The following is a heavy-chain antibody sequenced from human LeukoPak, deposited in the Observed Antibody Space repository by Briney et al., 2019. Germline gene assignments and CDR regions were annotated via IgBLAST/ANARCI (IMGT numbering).Heavy chain of an antibody. CDR2: TYYRSRWYN. CDR3: ASGGSYSFDY. J-gene: IGHJ4*02. D-gene: IGHD3-10*01. V-gene: IGHV6-1*01. Sequence: PSQTLSLPCAISGDRVSRNSAPWNLIRQSPSRGLEWLGRTYYRSRWYNDYAFSVQSRITINPDTSRNQFSLQLGSVTPEDTAVYYCASGGSYSFDYGGQGILVPVSS. CDR1: GDRVSRNSAP.